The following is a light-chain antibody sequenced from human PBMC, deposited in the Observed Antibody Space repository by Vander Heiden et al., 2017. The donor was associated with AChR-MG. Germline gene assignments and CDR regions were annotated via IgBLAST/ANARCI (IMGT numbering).Light chain of an antibody. V-gene: IGLV1-44*01. Sequence: QSVLTQPPSASGTPGQRVTIPCSGSSSNVGSNTVNWYQQFPGTAPKLLIYSNNQRPSGVPDRFSGSKSGTSASLAISGLQSEDEADYYCAVWDDSLNGGVFGGGTKLTVL. CDR2: SNN. CDR3: AVWDDSLNGGV. J-gene: IGLJ3*02. CDR1: SSNVGSNT.